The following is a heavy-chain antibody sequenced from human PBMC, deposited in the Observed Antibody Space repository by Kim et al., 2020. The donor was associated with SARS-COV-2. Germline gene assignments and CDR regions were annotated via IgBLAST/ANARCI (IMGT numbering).Heavy chain of an antibody. J-gene: IGHJ3*02. V-gene: IGHV6-1*01. D-gene: IGHD3-16*01. CDR3: ARDTPGQKAYDI. Sequence: DYAVSVKSPIKINPETSKNQFSLQLNSVTPEDTAVYYCARDTPGQKAYDIWGQGTMVTVSS.